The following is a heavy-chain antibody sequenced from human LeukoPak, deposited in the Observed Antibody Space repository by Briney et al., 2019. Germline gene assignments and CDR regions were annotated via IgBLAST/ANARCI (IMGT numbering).Heavy chain of an antibody. CDR1: GFTFSSYW. CDR3: AVDLSGSEDY. J-gene: IGHJ4*02. CDR2: INEDGGTT. D-gene: IGHD3-10*01. Sequence: GGSLRLSCAASGFTFSSYWMHWVRQVRGEGLVWVSRINEDGGTTTYADSVKGRFTISRDNAKNTLYLQMNSLRTEDTAIYYCAVDLSGSEDYWGQGTLVTVSS. V-gene: IGHV3-74*01.